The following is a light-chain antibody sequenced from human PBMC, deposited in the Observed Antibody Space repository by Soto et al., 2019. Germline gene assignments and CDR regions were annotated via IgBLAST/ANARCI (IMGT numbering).Light chain of an antibody. CDR2: GAS. CDR1: QRVSNS. V-gene: IGKV3-20*01. Sequence: DTLLTQSPATLSLSPGERVTLSCRATQRVSNSLAWYQQKSGQAPRLLIYGASSRPTGIPDRFSGSGSGTDFTPTISRLEPEDFAVYYCQQYGSSSTFGQGTRLEIK. CDR3: QQYGSSST. J-gene: IGKJ5*01.